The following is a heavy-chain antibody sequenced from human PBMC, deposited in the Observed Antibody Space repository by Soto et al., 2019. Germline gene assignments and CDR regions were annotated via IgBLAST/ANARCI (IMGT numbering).Heavy chain of an antibody. D-gene: IGHD1-1*01. CDR2: ISSSSSVI. V-gene: IGHV3-48*01. CDR3: ARDLSLGSNWNSYMDV. CDR1: GFILSDCA. J-gene: IGHJ6*03. Sequence: EVQLVESGGGLVQPGGSLRLSCATSGFILSDCAMNWVRQAPGKGLEWVSYISSSSSVIYYADAVKGRFTVSRANTRNSVYLQMHSVRAEDAAVYYCARDLSLGSNWNSYMDVLGKGTTVTVSS.